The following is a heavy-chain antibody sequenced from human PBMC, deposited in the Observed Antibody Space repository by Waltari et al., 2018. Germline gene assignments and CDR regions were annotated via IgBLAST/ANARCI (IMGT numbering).Heavy chain of an antibody. Sequence: QVQLVESGGGVVQPGRSLRLSCAASRFTFSSYAMHWVRQARGKGLEWVAVISYDGSNKYYADSVKGRVTISRDNSKNTLYLQMNSLRAEDTAVYYCARDRGWLQSVGAFDIWGQGTMVTVSS. CDR3: ARDRGWLQSVGAFDI. D-gene: IGHD5-12*01. V-gene: IGHV3-30-3*01. CDR1: RFTFSSYA. CDR2: ISYDGSNK. J-gene: IGHJ3*02.